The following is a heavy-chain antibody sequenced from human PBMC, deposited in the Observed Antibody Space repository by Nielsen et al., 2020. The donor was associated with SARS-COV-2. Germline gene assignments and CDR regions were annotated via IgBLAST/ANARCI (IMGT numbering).Heavy chain of an antibody. Sequence: GESLKISCAASGFTFSSYAMSWVRQAPGKGLEWVSAISGRGGSTYYADSVKGRFTISRDNSKNTLYLQMNSLRAEDTAVYYCAKDPYSSSWYEEDYYYYYGMDVWGQGTTVTVSS. V-gene: IGHV3-23*01. CDR2: ISGRGGST. CDR1: GFTFSSYA. CDR3: AKDPYSSSWYEEDYYYYYGMDV. D-gene: IGHD6-13*01. J-gene: IGHJ6*02.